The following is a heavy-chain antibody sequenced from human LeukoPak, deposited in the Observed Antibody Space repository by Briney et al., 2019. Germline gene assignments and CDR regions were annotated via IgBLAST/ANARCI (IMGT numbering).Heavy chain of an antibody. V-gene: IGHV1-46*01. D-gene: IGHD3-9*01. CDR2: INPSGGST. CDR1: GYTFTRNY. CDR3: ARPDRLALDY. J-gene: IGHJ4*02. Sequence: GASVKVSCKASGYTFTRNYIHWVRQAPGQGREWMGIINPSGGSTSYAQKIQGRVTMTRDTSTSTVYMELTGLRSEDTAVYYCARPDRLALDYWGQGTLVTVSS.